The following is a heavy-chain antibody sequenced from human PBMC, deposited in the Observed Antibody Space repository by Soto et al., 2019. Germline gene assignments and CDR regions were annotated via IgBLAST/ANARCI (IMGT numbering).Heavy chain of an antibody. CDR3: AHRYDFWSGPNMDV. D-gene: IGHD3-3*01. Sequence: SGPTLVNPTQTLTLTCTFCGFSLSTSGVGVGWIRQPPGKALEWLALIYWNDDKRYSPFLKSRLTITKDTSKNQVVLTMTNMDPVDTATYYCAHRYDFWSGPNMDVWGQGTTVTVSS. J-gene: IGHJ6*02. CDR1: GFSLSTSGVG. CDR2: IYWNDDK. V-gene: IGHV2-5*01.